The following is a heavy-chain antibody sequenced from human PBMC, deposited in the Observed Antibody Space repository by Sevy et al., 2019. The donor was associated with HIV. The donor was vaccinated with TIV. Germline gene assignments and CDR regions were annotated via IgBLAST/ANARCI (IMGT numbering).Heavy chain of an antibody. CDR3: ARTGYCGGDCYSGGYYGMDV. J-gene: IGHJ6*02. Sequence: GGSLRLSCAASGFTFSSYAMHWVRQAPGKGLEWVAVISYDGSNKYYADSVKGRFTISRDNSKNTLYLQMDSLRAEDTAVYYFARTGYCGGDCYSGGYYGMDVWGQGTTVTVSS. D-gene: IGHD2-21*02. CDR1: GFTFSSYA. CDR2: ISYDGSNK. V-gene: IGHV3-30-3*01.